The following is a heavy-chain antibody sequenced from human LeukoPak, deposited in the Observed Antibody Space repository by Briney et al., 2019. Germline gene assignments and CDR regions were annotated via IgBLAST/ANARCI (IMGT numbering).Heavy chain of an antibody. D-gene: IGHD1-26*01. Sequence: GGSLRLSCASSGFTFSSYGMHWVRQAPGKGLEWVAVISYDGSNKYYADSVKGRFTISRDNSKNTLYLQMNSLRAEDTAVYYCAKGGELPFDFWGQGTLVTVSS. CDR3: AKGGELPFDF. CDR2: ISYDGSNK. CDR1: GFTFSSYG. V-gene: IGHV3-30*18. J-gene: IGHJ4*02.